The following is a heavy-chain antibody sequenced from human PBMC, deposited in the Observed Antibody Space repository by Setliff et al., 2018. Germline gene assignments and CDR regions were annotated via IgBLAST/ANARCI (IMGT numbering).Heavy chain of an antibody. V-gene: IGHV1-18*01. CDR1: GYNFVTFG. D-gene: IGHD3-22*01. J-gene: IGHJ4*02. Sequence: ASVKVSCKTSGYNFVTFGVNWVRQVPGQGFEWMGWISPYNGDANYAQKFQGRVTMTTDTSTGTAYMELRTLSSDDTAVYYCVRGPGPSVVVAIPFDHWGQGSLVTVSS. CDR3: VRGPGPSVVVAIPFDH. CDR2: ISPYNGDA.